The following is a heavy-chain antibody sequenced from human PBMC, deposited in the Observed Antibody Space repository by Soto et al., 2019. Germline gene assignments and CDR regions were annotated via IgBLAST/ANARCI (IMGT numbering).Heavy chain of an antibody. Sequence: QVQLQESGPGLVKTSQTLSLTCTVSGGSISSGGYYWSWIRQHPGKGLEWIGYIYFSGTTYYNPSRQSRLTISIQTSKNQFSLRLNSVTAAATALYYCARGEYCGGDCWYNWFDPWGQGTLVTVSS. V-gene: IGHV4-31*03. CDR2: IYFSGTT. CDR1: GGSISSGGYY. J-gene: IGHJ5*02. D-gene: IGHD2-21*02. CDR3: ARGEYCGGDCWYNWFDP.